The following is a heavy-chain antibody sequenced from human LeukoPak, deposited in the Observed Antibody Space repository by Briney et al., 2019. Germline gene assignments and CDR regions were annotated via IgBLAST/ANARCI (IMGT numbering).Heavy chain of an antibody. Sequence: SETLSLTCTVSGGSISSSSYYWGWIRQPPGKGLEWIGSIYYSGSTYYNPSLKSRVTISVDTSKNQFSLKLSSVTAADTAVYYCARVNYYDSSGFDYWGQGTLVTVSS. J-gene: IGHJ4*02. CDR1: GGSISSSSYY. V-gene: IGHV4-39*07. CDR3: ARVNYYDSSGFDY. D-gene: IGHD3-22*01. CDR2: IYYSGST.